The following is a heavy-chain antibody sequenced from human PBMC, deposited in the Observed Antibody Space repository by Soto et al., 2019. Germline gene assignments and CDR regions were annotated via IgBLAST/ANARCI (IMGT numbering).Heavy chain of an antibody. D-gene: IGHD2-15*01. V-gene: IGHV4-31*03. J-gene: IGHJ5*02. CDR2: IYYSGST. CDR1: GGSISSGGYY. CDR3: ARSVDNWFDP. Sequence: PSETLSLTCTVSGGSISSGGYYWSWIRQHPGKGLEWIGYIYYSGSTYYNPSLKSRVTISVDTSKNQFSLKLSSVTAADTAVHYCARSVDNWFDPWGQGTLVTVSS.